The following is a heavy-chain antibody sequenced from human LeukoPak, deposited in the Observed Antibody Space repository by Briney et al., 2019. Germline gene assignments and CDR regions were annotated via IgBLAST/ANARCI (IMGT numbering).Heavy chain of an antibody. CDR1: GYSFSNYW. J-gene: IGHJ4*02. CDR2: IYPDESNI. CDR3: ARHEGGGWYIDY. Sequence: GESLKISCMGSGYSFSNYWIGWVRQMPGKGLEWMGIIYPDESNIRYSPSFQGQVTISVDKSISTAYLQWSSLKASDTAIYHCARHEGGGWYIDYWGQGTMVTVSS. D-gene: IGHD6-19*01. V-gene: IGHV5-51*01.